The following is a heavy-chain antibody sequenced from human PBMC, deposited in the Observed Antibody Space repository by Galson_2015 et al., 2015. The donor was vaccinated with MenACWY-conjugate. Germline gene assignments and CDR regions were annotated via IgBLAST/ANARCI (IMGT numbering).Heavy chain of an antibody. CDR3: ARDPPTFGVFIIPSYMDV. V-gene: IGHV3-48*03. D-gene: IGHD3-3*01. J-gene: IGHJ6*03. CDR1: GFTFSTYE. Sequence: SLRLSCAVSGFTFSTYEMNWVRQAPGKGLEWLSYIGPSGSDIYYADSVKGRFTISRDNAKNSLYLQMNSLRAEDTAVYYCARDPPTFGVFIIPSYMDVWGKGTTVTVSS. CDR2: IGPSGSDI.